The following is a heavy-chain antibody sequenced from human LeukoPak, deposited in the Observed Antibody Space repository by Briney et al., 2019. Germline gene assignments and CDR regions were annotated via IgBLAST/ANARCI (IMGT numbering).Heavy chain of an antibody. CDR2: IYSSGST. J-gene: IGHJ4*02. CDR1: GGSMSVYY. CDR3: ARGTTVRGLDY. V-gene: IGHV4-59*01. Sequence: SETLSLTCNVSGGSMSVYYWNWIRQPPGKGLEWIGYIYSSGSTNYNASLNRRGTISVDTSKNHFALKLNTVTASDTAAYYCARGTTVRGLDYWGQGSLVTVSS. D-gene: IGHD4-11*01.